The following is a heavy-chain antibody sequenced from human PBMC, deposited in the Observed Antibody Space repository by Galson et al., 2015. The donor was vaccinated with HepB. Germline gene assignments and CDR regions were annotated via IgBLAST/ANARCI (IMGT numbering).Heavy chain of an antibody. J-gene: IGHJ3*02. CDR3: TRDLGLFDMITFGGVIGHDAFDI. Sequence: SLRLSCAASGFTFGDYAMSWFRQAPGKGLEWVGFIRSKAYGGTTEYAASVKGRFTISRDDSKSIAYLQMNSLKTEDTAVYYCTRDLGLFDMITFGGVIGHDAFDIWGQGTMVTVSS. CDR1: GFTFGDYA. CDR2: IRSKAYGGTT. D-gene: IGHD3-16*02. V-gene: IGHV3-49*03.